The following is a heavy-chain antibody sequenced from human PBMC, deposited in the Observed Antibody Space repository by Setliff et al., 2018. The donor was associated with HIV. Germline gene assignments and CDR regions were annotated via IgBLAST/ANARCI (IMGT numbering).Heavy chain of an antibody. CDR2: IYYSGST. CDR1: GDSINSGNYY. CDR3: ARGAEEVVTAMLSWFDP. J-gene: IGHJ5*02. V-gene: IGHV4-31*03. Sequence: SETLSLTCTVSGDSINSGNYYWSWIRQHPGKGLEWIGYIYYSGSTYYSPSLKSRVTISVDTSKNQFSLKLSSVTAADTAVYYCARGAEEVVTAMLSWFDPWGQGTLVTVSS. D-gene: IGHD2-21*02.